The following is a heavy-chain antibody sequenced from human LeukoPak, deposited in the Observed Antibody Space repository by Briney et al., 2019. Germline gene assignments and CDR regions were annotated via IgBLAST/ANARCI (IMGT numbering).Heavy chain of an antibody. CDR2: IYSHGST. V-gene: IGHV3-53*01. D-gene: IGHD3-9*01. J-gene: IGHJ4*02. CDR3: ARGEILTGPFDY. Sequence: PGGSLRLSCAASGFSVSNNYMTWVRQAPGKGLEWVSVIYSHGSTHYGDSVRGRFTISRDNSKNTFYFQMNSLKDEDTAVYYCARGEILTGPFDYWGQGTLVTVSS. CDR1: GFSVSNNY.